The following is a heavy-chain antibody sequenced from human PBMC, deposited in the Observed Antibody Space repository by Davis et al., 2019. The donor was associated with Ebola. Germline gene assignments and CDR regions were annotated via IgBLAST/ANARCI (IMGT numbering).Heavy chain of an antibody. D-gene: IGHD3-3*01. CDR1: GFTFSSYA. CDR2: IYSGGST. J-gene: IGHJ6*02. V-gene: IGHV3-66*01. CDR3: ARGVPYDFWSGPYGMDV. Sequence: GGSLRLSCAASGFTFSSYAMHWVRQAPGKGLEWVSVIYSGGSTYYADSVKGRFTISRDNSKNTLYLQMNSLRAEDTAVYYCARGVPYDFWSGPYGMDVWGQGTTVTVSS.